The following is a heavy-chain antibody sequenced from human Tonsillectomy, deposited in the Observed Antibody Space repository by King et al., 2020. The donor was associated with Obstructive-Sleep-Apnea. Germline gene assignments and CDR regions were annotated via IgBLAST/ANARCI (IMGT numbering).Heavy chain of an antibody. CDR2: MNPNSGGT. CDR1: GYIFTDYY. CDR3: AGVEGSRGPTSYFVL. D-gene: IGHD3-10*01. V-gene: IGHV1-2*02. J-gene: IGHJ2*01. Sequence: VQLVESGAEVKKPGASEKVSCTASGYIFTDYYVHWVRQAPGQGLEWMGWMNPNSGGTNYAQKFPGRVTMTRDTSISTAYMELGGLRSDETAVDYCAGVEGSRGPTSYFVLWGRGTLVSVSS.